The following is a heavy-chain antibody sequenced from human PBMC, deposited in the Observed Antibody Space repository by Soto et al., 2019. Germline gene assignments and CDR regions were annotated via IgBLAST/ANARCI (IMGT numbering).Heavy chain of an antibody. CDR1: GYTFTGYY. CDR2: INPNSGGT. CDR3: AISWHTVTTPLHYYYYGMDV. V-gene: IGHV1-2*04. D-gene: IGHD4-4*01. Sequence: QVQLVQSGAEVKKPGASVKVSCKASGYTFTGYYMHWVRQAPGQGLEWMGWINPNSGGTNYAQKFQGWVTMTRDTSISTAYMELSRLRSDDTAVYYCAISWHTVTTPLHYYYYGMDVWGQGTTVTVSS. J-gene: IGHJ6*02.